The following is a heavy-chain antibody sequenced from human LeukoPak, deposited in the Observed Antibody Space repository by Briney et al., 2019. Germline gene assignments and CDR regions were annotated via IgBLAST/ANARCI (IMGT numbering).Heavy chain of an antibody. CDR1: GVSFSGYY. D-gene: IGHD1-26*01. CDR2: INRGGST. CDR3: ARAHSGSYLPPWFDP. Sequence: SETLSLTCAVYGVSFSGYYWSWIRQPPGKGLEWIGEINRGGSTNYNPSLKSRVTIPVDTSKNQFSLKLSSVTAADTAVYYCARAHSGSYLPPWFDPWGQGTLVTVSS. J-gene: IGHJ5*02. V-gene: IGHV4-34*01.